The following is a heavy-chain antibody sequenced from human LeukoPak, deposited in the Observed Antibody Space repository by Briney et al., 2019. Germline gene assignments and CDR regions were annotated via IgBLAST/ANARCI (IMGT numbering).Heavy chain of an antibody. Sequence: GGSLRLSCAASGFKVEDYAMHWVRQAPGKGLEWVSFISWDGGRMYYADSVKGRFTISRDNAKNSLYLQMNSLRAEDTAVYYCARGTLNIPGEHGAFDYWGQGTLVTVSS. V-gene: IGHV3-43D*03. D-gene: IGHD1-14*01. CDR3: ARGTLNIPGEHGAFDY. CDR1: GFKVEDYA. J-gene: IGHJ4*02. CDR2: ISWDGGRM.